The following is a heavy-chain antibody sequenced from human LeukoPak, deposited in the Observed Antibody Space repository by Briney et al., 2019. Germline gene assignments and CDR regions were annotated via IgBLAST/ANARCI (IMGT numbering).Heavy chain of an antibody. CDR3: ARDPEVVATYYYYGMDV. Sequence: ASVKVSCKASGYTFTSYGISWVRQAPRQGLEWMGWISAYNGNTNYAQKLQGRVTMTTDTTTSTAYMELRSLRSDDTAVYYCARDPEVVATYYYYGMDVWGKGTTVTVSS. J-gene: IGHJ6*04. D-gene: IGHD5-12*01. V-gene: IGHV1-18*04. CDR1: GYTFTSYG. CDR2: ISAYNGNT.